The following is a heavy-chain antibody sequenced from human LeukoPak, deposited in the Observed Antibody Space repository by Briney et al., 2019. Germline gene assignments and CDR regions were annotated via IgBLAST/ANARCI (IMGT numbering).Heavy chain of an antibody. J-gene: IGHJ4*02. D-gene: IGHD5-24*01. V-gene: IGHV4-34*01. CDR1: GGSFSGYY. CDR2: INHGGST. CDR3: ARHRSGWLQSSFDY. Sequence: SETLSLTCAVYGGSFSGYYCSWIRQTPGKGLEWIGEINHGGSTSYNPALKSRVTISVDTSKNQFSLKLSSVTAADTAVYYCARHRSGWLQSSFDYWGQGTLVTVSS.